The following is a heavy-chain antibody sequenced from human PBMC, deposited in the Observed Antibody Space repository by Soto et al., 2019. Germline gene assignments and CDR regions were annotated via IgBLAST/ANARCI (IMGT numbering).Heavy chain of an antibody. CDR2: IIPTFGRT. D-gene: IGHD3-10*02. Sequence: SVKVSCKASGDTFSSYAISWVRRAPGKGLEWMGKIIPTFGRTNYAQKFQGRLTISADDSTSTAYMELSSLLSEDTAGYYCAREPLSSFAMDVWGQGTKVTVSS. J-gene: IGHJ6*01. CDR3: AREPLSSFAMDV. CDR1: GDTFSSYA. V-gene: IGHV1-69*13.